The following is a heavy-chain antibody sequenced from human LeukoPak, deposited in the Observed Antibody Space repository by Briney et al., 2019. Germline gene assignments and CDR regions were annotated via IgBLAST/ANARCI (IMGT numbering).Heavy chain of an antibody. CDR3: ARDLGIVAARY. CDR1: GYTFTSYY. Sequence: SVKVSCKASGYTFTSYYMHWVRQAPGQGLEWMGGIIPIFGTANYAQKFQGRVTITTDESTSTAYMELSSLRSEDTAVYYCARDLGIVAARYWGQGTLVTVSS. J-gene: IGHJ4*02. D-gene: IGHD1-26*01. CDR2: IIPIFGTA. V-gene: IGHV1-69*05.